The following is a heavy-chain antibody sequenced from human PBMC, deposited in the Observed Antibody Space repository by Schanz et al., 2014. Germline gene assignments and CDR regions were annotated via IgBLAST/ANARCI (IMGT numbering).Heavy chain of an antibody. CDR2: IGGSGDST. CDR1: GFTFFGSFA. Sequence: AQVVESGGGVVQPGRSLRLSCAASGFTFFGSFAMSWVRQAPGKGLEWVSGIGGSGDSTHYADSVKGRFIISRDNSKNTLYLQVNSLRAEDTAVYYCAKHVRSLTGNDYWGQGTLVTVSS. J-gene: IGHJ4*02. CDR3: AKHVRSLTGNDY. D-gene: IGHD3-9*01. V-gene: IGHV3-23*04.